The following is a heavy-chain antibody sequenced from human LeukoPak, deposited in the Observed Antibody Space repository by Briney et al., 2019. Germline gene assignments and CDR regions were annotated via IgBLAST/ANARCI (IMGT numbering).Heavy chain of an antibody. J-gene: IGHJ2*01. CDR1: GFTFSSYS. V-gene: IGHV3-21*01. Sequence: KPGGSLRLSCAASGFTFSSYSMNWVRQAPGKGLEWVSSISSGGNYIYYADSVKGRFTISRDNAKKSLYLQMNSLRAEETAVYYCARAGILVAGTDWYFDLWGRGTLVTVSS. CDR2: ISSGGNYI. CDR3: ARAGILVAGTDWYFDL. D-gene: IGHD6-19*01.